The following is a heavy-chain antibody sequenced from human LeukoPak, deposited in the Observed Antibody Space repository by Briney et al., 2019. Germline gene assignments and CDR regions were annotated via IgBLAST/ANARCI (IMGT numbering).Heavy chain of an antibody. CDR3: ARADYDILTAQYYFDY. J-gene: IGHJ4*02. CDR2: IYYSGST. Sequence: PSETLSLTCTVSGGSISSYYWSWIRQPPGKGLEWIGYIYYSGSTNYNPSLKSRVTISVDTSKNPFSLKLSSVTAADTAVYYCARADYDILTAQYYFDYWGQGTLVTVSS. CDR1: GGSISSYY. D-gene: IGHD3-9*01. V-gene: IGHV4-59*01.